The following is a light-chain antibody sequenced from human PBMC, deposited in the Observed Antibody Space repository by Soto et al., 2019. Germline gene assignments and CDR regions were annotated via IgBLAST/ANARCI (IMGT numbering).Light chain of an antibody. CDR1: QAINNY. V-gene: IGKV1-9*01. Sequence: DIQLTHSTSFLSSSLGALVTITFRAIQAINNYLAWYQQKPGGPPKLLIYAASTLHGVTSRFSGDGSGTEFTLTIRRLQPEDFATYYCLQDYNYPRTFGQGTKVEIK. CDR3: LQDYNYPRT. J-gene: IGKJ1*01. CDR2: AAS.